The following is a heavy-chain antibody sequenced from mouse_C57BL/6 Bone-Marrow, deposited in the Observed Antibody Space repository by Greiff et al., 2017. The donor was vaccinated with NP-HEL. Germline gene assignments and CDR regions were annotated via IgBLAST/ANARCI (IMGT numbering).Heavy chain of an antibody. V-gene: IGHV1-9*01. CDR1: GYTFTGYW. CDR2: ILPGSGST. J-gene: IGHJ2*01. CDR3: ARGYYGSSYDYFDY. D-gene: IGHD1-1*01. Sequence: QVQLQQSGAELMKPGASVKLSCKATGYTFTGYWIEWVKQRPGHGLEWIGEILPGSGSTNNNEKFKGKATFTADTSSNTAYMQLSSLTTEDSAIYYCARGYYGSSYDYFDYWGQGTTLTVSS.